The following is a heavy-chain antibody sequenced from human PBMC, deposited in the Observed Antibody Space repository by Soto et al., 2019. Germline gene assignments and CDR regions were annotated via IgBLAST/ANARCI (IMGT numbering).Heavy chain of an antibody. D-gene: IGHD3-22*01. V-gene: IGHV2-5*02. Sequence: QITLKESGPTLVKPTQTLTLTCTFSGFSLSTSGVGVGWIRQPPGKALEWLALIYWDDDKRYSPSLKSRLTITKDTSKNQVVLTMTNMDPVDTATYYCARTREDSSGYYYFDYWSQGTLVTVSS. CDR3: ARTREDSSGYYYFDY. CDR1: GFSLSTSGVG. CDR2: IYWDDDK. J-gene: IGHJ4*02.